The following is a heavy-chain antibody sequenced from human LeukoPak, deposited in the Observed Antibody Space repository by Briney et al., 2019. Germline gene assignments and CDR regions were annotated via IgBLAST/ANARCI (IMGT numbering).Heavy chain of an antibody. CDR2: VSQWNT. CDR1: NDYIKDYY. Sequence: SETLSLTCTLSNDYIKDYYWSWIRQPAGKGLEWIGRVSQWNTNYNPSLKSRVSMSVQASRNQFSLRLNSATTADTAVYYCARQGSDNHFDSWGPGTLVTVSS. J-gene: IGHJ4*02. V-gene: IGHV4-4*07. CDR3: ARQGSDNHFDS. D-gene: IGHD1-14*01.